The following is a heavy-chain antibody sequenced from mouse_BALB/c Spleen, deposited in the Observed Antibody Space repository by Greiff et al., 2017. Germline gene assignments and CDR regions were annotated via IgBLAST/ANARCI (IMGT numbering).Heavy chain of an antibody. CDR3: ARPYYYGSSWYFDV. V-gene: IGHV1S29*02. CDR1: GYTFTDYN. Sequence: DVKLQESGPELVKPGASVKISCKASGYTFTDYNMHWVKQSHGKSLEWIGYIYPYNGGTGYNQKFKSKATLTVDNSSSTAYMELRSLTSEDSAVYYCARPYYYGSSWYFDVWGAGTTVTVSS. CDR2: IYPYNGGT. J-gene: IGHJ1*01. D-gene: IGHD1-1*01.